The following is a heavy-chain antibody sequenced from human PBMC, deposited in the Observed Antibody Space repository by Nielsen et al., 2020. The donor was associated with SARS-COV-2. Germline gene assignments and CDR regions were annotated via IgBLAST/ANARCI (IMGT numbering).Heavy chain of an antibody. CDR2: ISSSSSYT. CDR1: GFTFSSYA. CDR3: ARVSNYGSGDYYYYGMDV. V-gene: IGHV3-21*05. Sequence: GESLKISCAASGFTFSSYAMHWVRQAPGKGLEWVSYISSSSSYTNYADSVKGRFTISRDNAKNSLYLQMNSLRAEDTAVYYCARVSNYGSGDYYYYGMDVWGQGTTVTVSS. J-gene: IGHJ6*02. D-gene: IGHD3-10*01.